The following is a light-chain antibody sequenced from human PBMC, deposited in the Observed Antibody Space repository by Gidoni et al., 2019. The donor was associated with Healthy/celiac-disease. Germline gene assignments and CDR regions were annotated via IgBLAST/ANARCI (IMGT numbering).Light chain of an antibody. CDR3: QQSYSTPLT. V-gene: IGKV1-39*01. J-gene: IGKJ4*01. Sequence: DIQMTQSPSSLSASVGDRVTITCRASQSISSYLNWYQQKPGKAPKLLIYAASSLQSGVPSRFSGSGSGTDFTLTISSVQPEDFATYYCQQSYSTPLTFXGXTKVEIK. CDR2: AAS. CDR1: QSISSY.